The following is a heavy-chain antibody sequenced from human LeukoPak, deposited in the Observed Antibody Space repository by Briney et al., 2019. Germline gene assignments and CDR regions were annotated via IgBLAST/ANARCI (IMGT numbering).Heavy chain of an antibody. J-gene: IGHJ4*02. D-gene: IGHD3-3*01. CDR2: VNPNSGGT. CDR1: GYTFTGHY. Sequence: ASLKVSCKPSGYTFTGHYIHWVRQAPREGLEWMGWVNPNSGGTNYAQKFQGRVTMTRDTSVSTAYMELRSLTSDDTAVYYCAVWNGYHDFWSGPFDFWGQGTRVSVSS. V-gene: IGHV1-2*02. CDR3: AVWNGYHDFWSGPFDF.